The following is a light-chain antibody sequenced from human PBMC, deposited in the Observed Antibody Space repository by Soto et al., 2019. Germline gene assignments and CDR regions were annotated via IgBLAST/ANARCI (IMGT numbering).Light chain of an antibody. J-gene: IGKJ1*01. V-gene: IGKV3-20*01. CDR2: GAS. CDR3: QQHASSVT. CDR1: QSFSSTF. Sequence: EILLTQSPDSLSLSPGDRATLSCRASQSFSSTFFAWYQQKPGQAPRLLIYGASSRATGIPDRFSGSGSGTDFTLTISRLEPEDFAVYYCQQHASSVTFGQGTKVEIK.